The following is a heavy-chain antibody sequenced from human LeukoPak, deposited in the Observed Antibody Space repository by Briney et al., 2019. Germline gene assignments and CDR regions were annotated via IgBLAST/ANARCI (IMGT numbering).Heavy chain of an antibody. D-gene: IGHD1-26*01. CDR3: ARAKRSYQDYYYYYGMDV. CDR2: IWYDGSNK. CDR1: GFTFSSNA. J-gene: IGHJ6*02. V-gene: IGHV3-33*08. Sequence: GGSLRLSCAASGFTFSSNAMHWVRQAPGKGLEWVAVIWYDGSNKYYADSVKGRFTISRDNSKNTLYLQMNSLRAEDTAVYYCARAKRSYQDYYYYYGMDVWGQGTTVTVSS.